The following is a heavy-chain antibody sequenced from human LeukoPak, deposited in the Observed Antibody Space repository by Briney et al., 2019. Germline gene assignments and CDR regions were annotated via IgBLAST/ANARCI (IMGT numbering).Heavy chain of an antibody. D-gene: IGHD3-3*01. Sequence: GGSLRLSCAASGFTFDDYGMSWVRQAPGKGLEWVSGINWNGGSTGYADSVKGRFTISRDNAKNSLYLQMNSLRAEDTAVYYCARDGDYDFWSGSYTTRLNWFDPWGQGTLVTVSS. J-gene: IGHJ5*02. CDR3: ARDGDYDFWSGSYTTRLNWFDP. CDR2: INWNGGST. CDR1: GFTFDDYG. V-gene: IGHV3-20*04.